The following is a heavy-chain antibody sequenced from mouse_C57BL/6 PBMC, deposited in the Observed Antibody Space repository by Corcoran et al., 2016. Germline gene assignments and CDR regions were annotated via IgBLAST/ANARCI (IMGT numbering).Heavy chain of an antibody. Sequence: EVPLQQSGPELVKPGASEKISCRASGYTFTDYYMNWVKQGHGKSLKCIGDINPNTGGTSYNQKFKGKATLNVDKSSSTAYMELRSLTSEDSAVYYCASLGSCAYWGQGTLVTVSA. CDR2: INPNTGGT. CDR1: GYTFTDYY. CDR3: ASLGSCAY. D-gene: IGHD4-1*01. J-gene: IGHJ3*01. V-gene: IGHV1-26*01.